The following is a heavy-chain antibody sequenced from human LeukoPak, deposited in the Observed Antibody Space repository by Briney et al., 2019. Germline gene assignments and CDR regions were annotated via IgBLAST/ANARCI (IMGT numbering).Heavy chain of an antibody. CDR2: ISRSSTYI. V-gene: IGHV3-21*01. Sequence: GGSLRLSCAASGFTFSSYSMTWARQAPGRGLEWVSSISRSSTYIYYADSVKGRFTISRDNAKNSLFLQMNSLRPEDTAVYYCVGAGYYYDSSGSARHDAFDMWGQGTMVTVSS. J-gene: IGHJ3*02. CDR3: VGAGYYYDSSGSARHDAFDM. D-gene: IGHD3-22*01. CDR1: GFTFSSYS.